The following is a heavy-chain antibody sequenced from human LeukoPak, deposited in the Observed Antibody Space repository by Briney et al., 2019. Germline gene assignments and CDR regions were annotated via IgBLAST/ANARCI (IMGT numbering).Heavy chain of an antibody. CDR3: ARIDYGDYGWFDP. Sequence: SETLSLTRTVSGGSISSSSYYWGWIRQPPGKGLEWIGSIYYSGSTYYNPSLKSRVTISVDTSKNQFSLKLSSVTAADTAVYYCARIDYGDYGWFDPWGQGTLVTVSS. D-gene: IGHD4-17*01. CDR1: GGSISSSSYY. J-gene: IGHJ5*02. V-gene: IGHV4-39*07. CDR2: IYYSGST.